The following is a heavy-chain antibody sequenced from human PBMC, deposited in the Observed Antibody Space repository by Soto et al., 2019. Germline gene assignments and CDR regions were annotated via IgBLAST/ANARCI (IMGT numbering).Heavy chain of an antibody. CDR1: GGSISSGGYY. CDR3: ARGEIQPNQYYFDY. CDR2: IYYSGST. V-gene: IGHV4-31*03. D-gene: IGHD5-18*01. J-gene: IGHJ4*02. Sequence: SETLSLTCTVSGGSISSGGYYWSWIRQHPGKGLEWVGYIYYSGSTYYNPSLKSRVTISVDTSKNQFSLKLSSVTAADTAVYYCARGEIQPNQYYFDYWGQGTLVTVSS.